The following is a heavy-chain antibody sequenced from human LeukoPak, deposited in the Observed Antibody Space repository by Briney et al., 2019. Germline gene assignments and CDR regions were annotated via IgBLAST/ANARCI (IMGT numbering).Heavy chain of an antibody. CDR3: ARVHGDYNYFYMDV. V-gene: IGHV3-7*01. Sequence: GGSLRLSCAASGFTFSTYTMNWVRQAPGKGLEWVANIKQDGSEKYYVDSVKGRFTISRDSAKNSLYLQMNSLRAEDTAVYYCARVHGDYNYFYMDVWGKGTTVTVSS. D-gene: IGHD5-12*01. CDR2: IKQDGSEK. CDR1: GFTFSTYT. J-gene: IGHJ6*03.